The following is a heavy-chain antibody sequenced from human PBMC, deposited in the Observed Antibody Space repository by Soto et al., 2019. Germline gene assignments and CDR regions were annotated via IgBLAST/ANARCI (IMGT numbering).Heavy chain of an antibody. CDR2: INSDGSST. V-gene: IGHV3-74*01. J-gene: IGHJ5*02. Sequence: EVQLVESGGGLVQPGGSLRLSCAASGFTFSSYWMHWVRQAPGKGLVCVSRINSDGSSTSYADSVKGRFTISRDNAKNTLYLQMNSLRAEDTDVYYCARDGDYEYNWFDPWGQGTLVTVSS. CDR1: GFTFSSYW. CDR3: ARDGDYEYNWFDP. D-gene: IGHD4-17*01.